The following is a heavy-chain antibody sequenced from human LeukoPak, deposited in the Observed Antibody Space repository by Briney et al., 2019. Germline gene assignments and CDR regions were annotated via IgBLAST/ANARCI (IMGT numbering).Heavy chain of an antibody. CDR2: MNPNSGNT. CDR1: GYTFTSYD. Sequence: ASVKVSCKASGYTFTSYDINWVRQATGQGLEWMGWMNPNSGNTGYAQKFQGRVTITRNTSISTAYMELSSLRSEDTAVYYCARASYYDFWSGSYYFDYWGQGTLVTVSS. V-gene: IGHV1-8*03. D-gene: IGHD3-3*01. J-gene: IGHJ4*02. CDR3: ARASYYDFWSGSYYFDY.